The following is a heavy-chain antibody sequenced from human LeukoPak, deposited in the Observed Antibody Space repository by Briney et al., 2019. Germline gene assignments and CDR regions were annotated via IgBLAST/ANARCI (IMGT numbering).Heavy chain of an antibody. CDR3: ARVRDGCNDAYDI. CDR1: GYTFSNYN. J-gene: IGHJ3*02. V-gene: IGHV1-46*01. D-gene: IGHD5-24*01. CDR2: VNPSGDST. Sequence: ASVKVSCKASGYTFSNYNIHWLRQAPGQGLEWMGIVNPSGDSTNYAQNFQGRVTMTGDTSTSTVYMELSSLRSEDTAVYYCARVRDGCNDAYDIWGQGTMVTVTS.